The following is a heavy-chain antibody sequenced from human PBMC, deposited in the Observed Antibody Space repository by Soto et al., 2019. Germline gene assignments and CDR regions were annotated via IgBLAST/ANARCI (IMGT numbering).Heavy chain of an antibody. CDR3: ARSSGGVFGIIIEGSNWLAP. CDR2: ISGSGGST. CDR1: GFTFSSYA. V-gene: IGHV3-23*01. D-gene: IGHD3-16*02. Sequence: GGSLRLSCAASGFTFSSYAMNWVRQAPGKGLEWVSAISGSGGSTYYVDSVKGRFTISRDNSRNTLYLQMNSLRAEDTAVYYCARSSGGVFGIIIEGSNWLAPWGQGSLVTVSS. J-gene: IGHJ5*02.